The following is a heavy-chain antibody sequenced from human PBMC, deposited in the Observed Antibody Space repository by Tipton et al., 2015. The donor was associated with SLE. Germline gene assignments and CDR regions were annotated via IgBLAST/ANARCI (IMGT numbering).Heavy chain of an antibody. CDR3: AKEGDGSANYHYHGVYL. V-gene: IGHV4-34*01. J-gene: IGHJ6*01. D-gene: IGHD2-15*01. CDR1: GGSFSGYY. Sequence: TLSLTCAVYGGSFSGYYWSWIRQPPGKGLEWIGEINHSESTNYNPSLKSRVTISVDTSKNQFSLKMTSVSAADTAVYYCAKEGDGSANYHYHGVYLWGQGTTVTVPA. CDR2: INHSEST.